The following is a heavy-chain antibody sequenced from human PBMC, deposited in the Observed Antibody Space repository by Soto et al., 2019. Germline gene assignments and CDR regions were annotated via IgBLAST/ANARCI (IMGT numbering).Heavy chain of an antibody. CDR3: ANPRSQWGAYCSSTSCLIDNWFDP. D-gene: IGHD2-2*01. J-gene: IGHJ5*02. CDR2: ISGSGGST. Sequence: GGSLRLSCAASGFTFSSYAMSWVRQAPGKGLEWVSAISGSGGSTYYADSVKGRFTISRDNSKNTLYLQMNSLRAEDTAVYYCANPRSQWGAYCSSTSCLIDNWFDPWGQGTLVTVSS. CDR1: GFTFSSYA. V-gene: IGHV3-23*01.